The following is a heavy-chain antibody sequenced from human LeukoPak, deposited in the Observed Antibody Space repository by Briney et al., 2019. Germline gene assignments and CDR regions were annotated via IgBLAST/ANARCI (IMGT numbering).Heavy chain of an antibody. D-gene: IGHD3/OR15-3a*01. CDR1: GYTFTSYY. J-gene: IGHJ4*02. CDR2: INPSGGST. V-gene: IGHV1-46*01. Sequence: GASVKVSCKASGYTFTSYYMHWVRQAPGQGLEWMGIINPSGGSTSYAQKFQGRVTMTRDASTTTVYMELSGLTSEDTAVYYCARWTNTYLDYWGQGTLVTVSS. CDR3: ARWTNTYLDY.